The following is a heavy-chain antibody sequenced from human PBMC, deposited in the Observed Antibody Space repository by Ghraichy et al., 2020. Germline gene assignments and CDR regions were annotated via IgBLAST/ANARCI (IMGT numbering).Heavy chain of an antibody. J-gene: IGHJ4*02. CDR3: ARDLLNKMVRGVIRGFDY. CDR1: GFTFSSYS. Sequence: GSLRLSCAASGFTFSSYSMNWVRQAPGKGLEWVSSISSSSSYIYYADSVKGRFTISRDNAKNSLYLQMNSLRAEDTAVYYCARDLLNKMVRGVIRGFDYWGQGTLVTVSS. D-gene: IGHD3-10*01. V-gene: IGHV3-21*01. CDR2: ISSSSSYI.